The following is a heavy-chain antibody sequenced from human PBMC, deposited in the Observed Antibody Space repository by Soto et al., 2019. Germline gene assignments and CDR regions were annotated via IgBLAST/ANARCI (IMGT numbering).Heavy chain of an antibody. CDR3: ARDHCGGDCYPDPYDY. V-gene: IGHV1-18*01. J-gene: IGHJ4*02. Sequence: ASVKVSCKASGYTFTTYGITWVRQAPGQGLEWMGWISAYNGDTNYAQKLQGRLTMTTDTSTSTAYMELRSLRSDDTAVYYCARDHCGGDCYPDPYDYWGQGTLVTVSS. CDR1: GYTFTTYG. D-gene: IGHD2-21*02. CDR2: ISAYNGDT.